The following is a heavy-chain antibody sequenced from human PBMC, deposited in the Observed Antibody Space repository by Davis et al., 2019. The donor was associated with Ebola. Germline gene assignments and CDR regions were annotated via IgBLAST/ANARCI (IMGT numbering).Heavy chain of an antibody. J-gene: IGHJ4*02. Sequence: GESLKISCKASGFMFNTYWIDWMRQKPGKGLEWMGRIDPGDSYANYGPLFQGHVTISVDKSTNTAYLQWSSLKASDTAMYYCARPLAAAADWGQGTLVTVSS. CDR1: GFMFNTYW. D-gene: IGHD6-13*01. V-gene: IGHV5-10-1*01. CDR3: ARPLAAAAD. CDR2: IDPGDSYA.